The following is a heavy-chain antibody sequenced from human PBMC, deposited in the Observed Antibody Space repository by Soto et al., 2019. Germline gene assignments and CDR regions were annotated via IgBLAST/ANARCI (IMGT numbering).Heavy chain of an antibody. CDR1: GYTFTSYG. D-gene: IGHD3-3*01. J-gene: IGHJ5*02. CDR3: ARDEEWLSHNWFDP. Sequence: ASVKVSCKASGYTFTSYGISWVRQAPGQGLEWMGWISAYNGNTNYAQKLQGRVTMTTDTSTSTAYMELRSLRSDDTAVYYCARDEEWLSHNWFDPWGQGTLVPVSS. CDR2: ISAYNGNT. V-gene: IGHV1-18*01.